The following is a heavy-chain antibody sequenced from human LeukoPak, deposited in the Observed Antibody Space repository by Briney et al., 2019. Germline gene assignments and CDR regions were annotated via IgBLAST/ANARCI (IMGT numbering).Heavy chain of an antibody. CDR2: ISYDGSNK. Sequence: GGSLRLSCAASGFTFSSYGMHWVRQAPGKGLEWVAVISYDGSNKYYADSVKGRFTISRDNSKNTLYLQMNSLRAEDTAVYYCAKDQRYSNWGSPYYYYYYGMDVWGQGTTVTVSS. D-gene: IGHD7-27*01. CDR3: AKDQRYSNWGSPYYYYYYGMDV. J-gene: IGHJ6*02. V-gene: IGHV3-30*18. CDR1: GFTFSSYG.